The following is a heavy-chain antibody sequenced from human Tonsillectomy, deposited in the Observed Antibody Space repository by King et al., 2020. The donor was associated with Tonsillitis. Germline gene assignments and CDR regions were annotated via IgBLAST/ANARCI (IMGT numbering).Heavy chain of an antibody. V-gene: IGHV3-30*02. D-gene: IGHD1-26*01. J-gene: IGHJ3*02. Sequence: VQLVESGGGVVQPGGSLRLSCAASGLTFSSYGMHWVRQAPGKGLEWVAFIRYDGSNKYYADSVKGRFTISRDNSKNTLYLQMNSLRAEDTAVYYCAKAGAKYSGSYDAFDIWGQGTMVTVSS. CDR2: IRYDGSNK. CDR1: GLTFSSYG. CDR3: AKAGAKYSGSYDAFDI.